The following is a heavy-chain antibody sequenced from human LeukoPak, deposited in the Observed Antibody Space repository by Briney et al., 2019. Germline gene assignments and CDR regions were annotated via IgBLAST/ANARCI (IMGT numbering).Heavy chain of an antibody. D-gene: IGHD4/OR15-4a*01. V-gene: IGHV4-59*01. Sequence: PSETLSLTCTVSGGSISSYYWSWIRQPPGKGLEWIGYIYYSGSTNYNPSLKSRVTISVDTSKNQFSLKLRSVTAADTAVYYCASLTWKYYFDYWGQGTLVTVSS. J-gene: IGHJ4*02. CDR3: ASLTWKYYFDY. CDR2: IYYSGST. CDR1: GGSISSYY.